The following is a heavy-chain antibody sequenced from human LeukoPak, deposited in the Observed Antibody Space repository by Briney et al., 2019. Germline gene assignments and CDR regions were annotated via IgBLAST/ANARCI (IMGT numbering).Heavy chain of an antibody. J-gene: IGHJ5*02. CDR3: ARAPPMYSSSWYSRWFDP. D-gene: IGHD6-13*01. CDR1: GGSISSSSYY. Sequence: SETLSLTCTVSGGSISSSSYYWGWIRQPPGKGLEWIGSIYYSGSTYYNPSLKSRVTISVDTSKNQFSLKLSSVTAADTAVYYCARAPPMYSSSWYSRWFDPWGQGTLVTVSS. V-gene: IGHV4-39*07. CDR2: IYYSGST.